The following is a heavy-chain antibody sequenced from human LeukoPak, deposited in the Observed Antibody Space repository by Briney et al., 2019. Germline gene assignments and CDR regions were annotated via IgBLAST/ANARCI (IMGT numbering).Heavy chain of an antibody. J-gene: IGHJ3*02. CDR2: INPSGGST. V-gene: IGHV1-46*01. CDR1: GYTFTSYG. D-gene: IGHD4-11*01. CDR3: ARLSEIQSNYYAFDI. Sequence: ASVKVSCKASGYTFTSYGISWVRQAPGQGLEWMGIINPSGGSTSYAQKFQGRVTMTRDTSISTAYMELSRLRSDDTAVYYCARLSEIQSNYYAFDIWGQGTMVTVSS.